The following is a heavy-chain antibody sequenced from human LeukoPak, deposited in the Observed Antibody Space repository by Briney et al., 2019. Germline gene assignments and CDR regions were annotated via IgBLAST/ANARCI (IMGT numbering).Heavy chain of an antibody. V-gene: IGHV1-46*01. Sequence: ASVKVSCKASGYTFTSYYMHWVRQAPGQGLEWMGIINPSGGSTSYAQKFQGRVTMTRDTSTSTVYMELSSLRAEDTALYHCARVFRPGHYYYGMDVWGQGTTVTVSS. CDR2: INPSGGST. D-gene: IGHD3-10*01. J-gene: IGHJ6*02. CDR1: GYTFTSYY. CDR3: ARVFRPGHYYYGMDV.